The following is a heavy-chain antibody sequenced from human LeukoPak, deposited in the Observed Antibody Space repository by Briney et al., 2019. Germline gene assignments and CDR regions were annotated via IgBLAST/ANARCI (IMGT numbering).Heavy chain of an antibody. J-gene: IGHJ3*02. CDR3: ARAFYYYDSSGFRAFDI. CDR1: GYTFTSYY. D-gene: IGHD3-22*01. Sequence: ASVKVSCKASGYTFTSYYMHWVRQAPGQGLEWMGIINPSGGSTSCAQKFQGRVTMTRDTSTSAVYMELSSLRSEDTAVYYCARAFYYYDSSGFRAFDIWGQGTMVTVSS. V-gene: IGHV1-46*01. CDR2: INPSGGST.